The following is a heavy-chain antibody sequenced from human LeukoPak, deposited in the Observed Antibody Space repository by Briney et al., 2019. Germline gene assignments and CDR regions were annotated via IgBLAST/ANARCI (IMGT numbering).Heavy chain of an antibody. V-gene: IGHV3-64*04. Sequence: GGSLRLSCSASGFSFSTYAVHWVRQAPGKGLEYVSGITSSGADTYYADSVKGRFTISRDNSRNTLYLQMNSPRAEDTAAYYCARAGYGDPHFDFWGQGTLVTVSS. CDR2: ITSSGADT. J-gene: IGHJ4*02. CDR1: GFSFSTYA. CDR3: ARAGYGDPHFDF. D-gene: IGHD4-17*01.